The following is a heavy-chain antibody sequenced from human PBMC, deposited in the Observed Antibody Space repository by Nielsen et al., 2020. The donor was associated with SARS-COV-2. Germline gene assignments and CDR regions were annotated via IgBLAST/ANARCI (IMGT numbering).Heavy chain of an antibody. CDR2: ISGSSSYI. CDR3: ARDFGYKYGYYYYYYMDV. J-gene: IGHJ6*03. CDR1: GFTFSSYA. V-gene: IGHV3-21*01. Sequence: GESLKISCAASGFTFSSYAMTWVRQVPGKGLEWVSSISGSSSYIYYADSVKGRFTISRDNAKSSLYLQMNSLRAEDTAVYYCARDFGYKYGYYYYYYMDVWGKGTTVTVSS. D-gene: IGHD5-18*01.